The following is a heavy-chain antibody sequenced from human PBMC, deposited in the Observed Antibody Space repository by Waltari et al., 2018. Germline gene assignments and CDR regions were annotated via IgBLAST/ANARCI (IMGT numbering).Heavy chain of an antibody. J-gene: IGHJ4*02. CDR2: INHSGST. V-gene: IGHV4-34*01. D-gene: IGHD4-17*01. Sequence: QVQLQQWGAGLLKPSETLSLTCAVYGGSFSGYYWSWIRQPPGKGLEWIGEINHSGSTNYNPSLKSRGTILGDTAKNQFSLKLSSGTAADTAVYYCARLTPYGDYLFDYWGQGTLVTVSS. CDR3: ARLTPYGDYLFDY. CDR1: GGSFSGYY.